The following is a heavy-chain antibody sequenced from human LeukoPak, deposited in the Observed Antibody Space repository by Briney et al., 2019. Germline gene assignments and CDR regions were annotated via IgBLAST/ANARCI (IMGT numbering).Heavy chain of an antibody. CDR1: GYTFTSYD. J-gene: IGHJ5*02. Sequence: ASVKVSCKASGYTFTSYDINWVRQATGQGLEWMGLINPTGGSTGYAQKFQGRVTMTTDTSTSTAYMELRSLTSDDTAVYYCARHVLLWFGYRTGKYNWFDPWGQGTLVTVSS. CDR2: INPTGGST. CDR3: ARHVLLWFGYRTGKYNWFDP. V-gene: IGHV1-8*02. D-gene: IGHD3-10*01.